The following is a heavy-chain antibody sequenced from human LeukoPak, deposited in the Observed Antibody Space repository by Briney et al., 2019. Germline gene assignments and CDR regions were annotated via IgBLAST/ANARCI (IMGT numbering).Heavy chain of an antibody. CDR2: ISGSGGST. CDR1: GFTFSSYA. J-gene: IGHJ4*02. D-gene: IGHD3-10*01. CDR3: AKDGPPYGSGSYVDY. Sequence: GGSLRLSCAASGFTFSSYAMSWVRQAPGKGLEWVSAISGSGGSTYYADSVKGRFTISRDNSENTLYLQMNSLRAEDTAVYYCAKDGPPYGSGSYVDYWGQGTLVTVSS. V-gene: IGHV3-23*01.